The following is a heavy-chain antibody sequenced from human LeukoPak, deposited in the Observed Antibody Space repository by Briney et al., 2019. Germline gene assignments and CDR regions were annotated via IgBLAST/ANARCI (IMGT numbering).Heavy chain of an antibody. Sequence: SETLSLTCSVSGYSISSGYYWGWIRQPPGKGLEWIGSIYQSGSTYYNPSLKSRVTISVDTSRNQFSLKLSSVTAPDTAVYYCAGDVPTDYWGQGTLVTVSS. CDR1: GYSISSGYY. J-gene: IGHJ4*02. CDR2: IYQSGST. V-gene: IGHV4-38-2*02. D-gene: IGHD2-2*01. CDR3: AGDVPTDY.